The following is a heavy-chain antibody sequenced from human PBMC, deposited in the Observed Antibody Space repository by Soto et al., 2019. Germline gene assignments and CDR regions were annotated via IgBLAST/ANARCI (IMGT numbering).Heavy chain of an antibody. V-gene: IGHV1-69*02. D-gene: IGHD3-10*01. Sequence: QVQLVQSGAEVKKPGSSVKVSCKASGGTFSSYTISWVRQAPGQGLEWMGRIIPILGIANYAQKFQGRVTITADKSTSTADMELSRLRSEDTAVYYCARGSMIRGVQTNWFDPWGQGTLVTVSS. CDR2: IIPILGIA. CDR1: GGTFSSYT. J-gene: IGHJ5*02. CDR3: ARGSMIRGVQTNWFDP.